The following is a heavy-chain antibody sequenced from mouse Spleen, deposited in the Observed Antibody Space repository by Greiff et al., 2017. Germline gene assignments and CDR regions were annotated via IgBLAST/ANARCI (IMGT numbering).Heavy chain of an antibody. CDR1: GYTFTDYY. CDR3: AREETGSSFDY. CDR2: INPYNGGT. Sequence: EVQLQESGPVLVKPGASVKMSCKASGYTFTDYYMNWVKQSHGKSLEWIGVINPYNGGTSYNQKFKGKATLTVDKSSSTAYMELNSLTSEDSAVYYCAREETGSSFDYWGQGTTLTVSS. V-gene: IGHV1-19*01. D-gene: IGHD1-1*01. J-gene: IGHJ2*01.